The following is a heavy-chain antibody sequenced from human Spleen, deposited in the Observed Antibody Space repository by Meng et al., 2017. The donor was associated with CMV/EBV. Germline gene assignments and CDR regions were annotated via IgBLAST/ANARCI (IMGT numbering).Heavy chain of an antibody. J-gene: IGHJ5*02. CDR2: IRYDGSNK. CDR3: AKDGGWFGELLDWFDP. D-gene: IGHD3-10*01. V-gene: IGHV3-30*02. Sequence: QVQLVESGXGVVQPGGSRRLTXAASGFTFSSYGMHWVRQAPGKGLEWVAFIRYDGSNKYYADSVKGRFTISRDNSKNTLYLQMNSLRAEDTAVYYCAKDGGWFGELLDWFDPWGQGTLVTVSS. CDR1: GFTFSSYG.